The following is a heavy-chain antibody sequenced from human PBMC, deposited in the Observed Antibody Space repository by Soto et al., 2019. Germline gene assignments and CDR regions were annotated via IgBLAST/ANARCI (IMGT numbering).Heavy chain of an antibody. D-gene: IGHD1-1*01. Sequence: VQLVESGGGVVQPGRSLRVSCVTSGFTFSGYGMHWVRQAPGKGLEWVAVIGHVSNAINYADSVKGRFTISRDNTKNTLFLQLDSLRDEDTAVYYCVRDLRAGKYFDNWGQGTLVVVSS. CDR1: GFTFSGYG. J-gene: IGHJ4*02. CDR2: IGHVSNAI. V-gene: IGHV3-33*01. CDR3: VRDLRAGKYFDN.